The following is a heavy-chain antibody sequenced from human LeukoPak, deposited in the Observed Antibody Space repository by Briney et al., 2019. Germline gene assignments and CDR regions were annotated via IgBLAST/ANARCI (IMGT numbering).Heavy chain of an antibody. Sequence: GGSLRLSCVASGFTFGKYWMSWVRQTPGKALEWVANIKQDGSEKYYVDSVKGRFTISRDNAKNSLYLQMNSLRVEDTAVYYCASRPSDVYYYGVFDFWGQGALVTVSS. CDR1: GFTFGKYW. CDR3: ASRPSDVYYYGVFDF. D-gene: IGHD3-22*01. J-gene: IGHJ4*02. CDR2: IKQDGSEK. V-gene: IGHV3-7*01.